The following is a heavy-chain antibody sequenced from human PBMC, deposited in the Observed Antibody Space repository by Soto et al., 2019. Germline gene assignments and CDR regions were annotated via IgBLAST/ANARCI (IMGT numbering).Heavy chain of an antibody. Sequence: SETLSLTCAVYGGSFSGYYWSWIRQPPGKGLEWIGEINHSGSTNYNPSLKSRVTISVDTSKNQFSLKLSSVTAADTAVYYCAKFPGTAAAEDWFDPWGQGNLVTVS. J-gene: IGHJ5*02. CDR2: INHSGST. CDR1: GGSFSGYY. D-gene: IGHD6-13*01. CDR3: AKFPGTAAAEDWFDP. V-gene: IGHV4-34*01.